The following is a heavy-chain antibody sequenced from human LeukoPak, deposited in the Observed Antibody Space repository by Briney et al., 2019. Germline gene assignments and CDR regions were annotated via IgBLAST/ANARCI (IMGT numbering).Heavy chain of an antibody. CDR2: IRSKGHGGTT. CDR3: TRQPSPYDFWSGTTHFDI. V-gene: IGHV3-49*03. D-gene: IGHD3-3*01. Sequence: GGTLRLSCTASGFTFGDYVMSWFREAPGKGLKWVGFIRSKGHGGTTEYAASVKGRFTISGDDSKSIAYLQMNSLKTEDTAMYYCTRQPSPYDFWSGTTHFDIWGQGTMVTVSS. J-gene: IGHJ3*02. CDR1: GFTFGDYV.